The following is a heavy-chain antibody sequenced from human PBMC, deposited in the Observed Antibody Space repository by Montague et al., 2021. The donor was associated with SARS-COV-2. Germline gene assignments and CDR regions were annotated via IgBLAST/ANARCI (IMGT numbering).Heavy chain of an antibody. V-gene: IGHV4-59*01. J-gene: IGHJ4*02. CDR1: GGSISRYY. CDR3: ARSRENYNILTGYPYYFDY. CDR2: IYYSGST. D-gene: IGHD3-9*01. Sequence: SETRSLTCTVSGGSISRYYWNWIRQPPGKGLEWIAYIYYSGSTNYNPSPKSRVTISVDTSKNQFSLKLSSVTAADTAVYYCARSRENYNILTGYPYYFDYWDQGTLVTVSS.